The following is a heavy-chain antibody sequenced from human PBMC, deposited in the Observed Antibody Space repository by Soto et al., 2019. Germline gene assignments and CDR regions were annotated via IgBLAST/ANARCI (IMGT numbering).Heavy chain of an antibody. CDR1: GFTFSNFG. J-gene: IGHJ4*02. CDR2: IMYDGSNQ. D-gene: IGHD2-8*01. Sequence: PGGSLRLSCAASGFTFSNFGMHWVRQVPGKGLAWVALIMYDGSNQYYADSVKGRFTISRGDSNSTLYLHMNNLRVEDTAVYYCARDNDGYFDTWGQGSLVTVSS. V-gene: IGHV3-33*01. CDR3: ARDNDGYFDT.